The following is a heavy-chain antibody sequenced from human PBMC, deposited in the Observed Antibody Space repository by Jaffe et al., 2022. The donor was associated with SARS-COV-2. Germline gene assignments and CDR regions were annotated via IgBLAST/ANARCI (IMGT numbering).Heavy chain of an antibody. Sequence: QLQLQESGSGLVKPSQTLSLTCAVSGGSISSGGYSWSWIRQPPGKGLEWIGYIYHSGSTYYNPSLKSRVTISVDRSKNQFSLKLSSVTAADTAVYYCASRREYCSSTSCYADYFDYWGQGTLVTVSS. J-gene: IGHJ4*02. D-gene: IGHD2-2*01. V-gene: IGHV4-30-2*01. CDR3: ASRREYCSSTSCYADYFDY. CDR2: IYHSGST. CDR1: GGSISSGGYS.